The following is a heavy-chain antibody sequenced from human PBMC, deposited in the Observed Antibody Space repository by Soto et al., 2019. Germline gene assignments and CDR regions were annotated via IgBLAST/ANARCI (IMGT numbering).Heavy chain of an antibody. CDR2: TYYSGST. J-gene: IGHJ4*02. Sequence: SETLSLTCTVSGGSISSGDYYWSWIRQPPGKGLEWIGYTYYSGSTYYNPSLKSRVTISVDTSKNQFSLKLSSVTAADTAVYYCARETHVAALDYWGQGTLVTVSS. CDR3: ARETHVAALDY. V-gene: IGHV4-30-4*01. D-gene: IGHD2-15*01. CDR1: GGSISSGDYY.